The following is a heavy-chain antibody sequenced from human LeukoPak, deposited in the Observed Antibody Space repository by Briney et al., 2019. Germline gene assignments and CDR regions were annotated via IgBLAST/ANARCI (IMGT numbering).Heavy chain of an antibody. J-gene: IGHJ4*02. D-gene: IGHD3-9*01. CDR1: GGSFSGYY. V-gene: IGHV4-34*01. CDR2: INHSGST. CDR3: ARGGDILTGYYLLYYFDY. Sequence: SETLSLTCAVYGGSFSGYYWSWIRQPPGKGLEWIGEINHSGSTNYNPSLKSRVTILVDTSKNQFSLKLSSVTAADTAVYYCARGGDILTGYYLLYYFDYWGQGTLVTVSS.